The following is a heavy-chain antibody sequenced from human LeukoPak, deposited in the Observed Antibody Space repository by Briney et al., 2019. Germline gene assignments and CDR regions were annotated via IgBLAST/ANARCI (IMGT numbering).Heavy chain of an antibody. D-gene: IGHD6-13*01. CDR3: AKDRSSSFYYYYMDV. J-gene: IGHJ6*03. CDR1: GFTFSSYG. CDR2: INQDGSEK. Sequence: GGSLRLSCAASGFTFSSYGMHWVRQAPGKGLEWVANINQDGSEKYYVDSVKGRFTISRDNAKNSLYLQMNSLRDEDTAVYYCAKDRSSSFYYYYMDVWGKGTTVTVSS. V-gene: IGHV3-7*01.